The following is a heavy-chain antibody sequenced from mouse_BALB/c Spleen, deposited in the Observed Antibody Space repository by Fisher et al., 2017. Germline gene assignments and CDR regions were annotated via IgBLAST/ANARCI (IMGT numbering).Heavy chain of an antibody. Sequence: KFKGKATLTADKSSSTAYMQLSSLASEDSAVYYCARPLYGSSYFYAMDYWGQGTSVTVSS. CDR3: ARPLYGSSYFYAMDY. J-gene: IGHJ4*01. D-gene: IGHD1-1*01. V-gene: IGHV1-87*01.